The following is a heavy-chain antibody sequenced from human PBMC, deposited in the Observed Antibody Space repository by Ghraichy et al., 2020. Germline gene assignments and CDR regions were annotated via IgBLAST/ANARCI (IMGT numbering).Heavy chain of an antibody. J-gene: IGHJ6*03. Sequence: GGSLRLSCAASGFTFNSYAMNWVRQAPGKGLEWVSSSSGSGGSTYYADSAKGRFTISRDNSKNMLYLQMNGLRAEDTAVYFCAKSGVKTSSYYYFMDVWGKGTTVTVSS. D-gene: IGHD1-26*01. CDR1: GFTFNSYA. CDR2: SSGSGGST. CDR3: AKSGVKTSSYYYFMDV. V-gene: IGHV3-23*01.